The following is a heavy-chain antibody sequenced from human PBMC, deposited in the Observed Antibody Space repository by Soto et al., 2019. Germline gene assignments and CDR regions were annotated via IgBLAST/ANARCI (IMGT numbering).Heavy chain of an antibody. J-gene: IGHJ6*04. V-gene: IGHV1-69*13. CDR3: ARAYYYDRSGDYYSYYGMDV. D-gene: IGHD3-22*01. CDR1: GGTFSSYA. CDR2: IIPIFGTA. Sequence: GASVKVSCKASGGTFSSYAISWVRQAPGQGLEWMGGIIPIFGTANYTQKFQGRVTITADESTSTAYMELSSLRSEDTAVYYCARAYYYDRSGDYYSYYGMDVCGKGTTATVSS.